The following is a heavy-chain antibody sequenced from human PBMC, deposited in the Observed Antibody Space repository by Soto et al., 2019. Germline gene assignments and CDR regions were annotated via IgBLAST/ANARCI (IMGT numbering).Heavy chain of an antibody. J-gene: IGHJ6*02. D-gene: IGHD6-13*01. Sequence: SETLSLTCTVSGGSISSSSYYWGWIRQPPGKGLEWIGSIYYSGSTYYNPSRKSRVTISVDTSKNQFSLKLSSVTAADTAVYYCARRLSYSSSWYTYYYYYYGMDVWGQGTTVTVSS. V-gene: IGHV4-39*01. CDR2: IYYSGST. CDR1: GGSISSSSYY. CDR3: ARRLSYSSSWYTYYYYYYGMDV.